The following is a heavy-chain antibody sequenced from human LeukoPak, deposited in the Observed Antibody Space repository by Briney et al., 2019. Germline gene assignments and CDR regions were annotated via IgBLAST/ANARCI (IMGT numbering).Heavy chain of an antibody. D-gene: IGHD2-2*01. CDR1: GGTFSSYA. CDR3: ARGYCSSTSCYAFDI. V-gene: IGHV1-69*06. Sequence: SVKVSCKASGGTFSSYAISWVRQAPGQGLEWMGGIIPIFGTANYALKFQGRVTITADKSTSTAYMELSSLRSEDTAVYYCARGYCSSTSCYAFDIWGQGTMVTVSS. J-gene: IGHJ3*02. CDR2: IIPIFGTA.